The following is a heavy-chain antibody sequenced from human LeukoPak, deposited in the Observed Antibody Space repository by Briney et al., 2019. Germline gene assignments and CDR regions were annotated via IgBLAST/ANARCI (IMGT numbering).Heavy chain of an antibody. V-gene: IGHV4-39*01. CDR3: ARHRGSCSGGSCYESFEY. D-gene: IGHD2-15*01. J-gene: IGHJ1*01. CDR2: IYYSGNT. Sequence: SETLSLTCTVSGGSISSSSYYWGWFRQPPGKGLEWIGSIYYSGNTYYNPSLKSRVTISVDTSKNQFSLNLRSVTAADTAVYYCARHRGSCSGGSCYESFEYWGQGTLVTVSS. CDR1: GGSISSSSYY.